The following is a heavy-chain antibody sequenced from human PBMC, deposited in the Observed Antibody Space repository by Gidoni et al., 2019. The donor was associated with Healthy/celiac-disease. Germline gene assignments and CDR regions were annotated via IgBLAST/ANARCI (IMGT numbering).Heavy chain of an antibody. J-gene: IGHJ5*02. V-gene: IGHV3-33*08. Sequence: QVQLVESGGGVVQPGRSLRLSCAASGFTFSSSGMHWVRQAPGKGLGWVAVIWYDGSNKYYADSVKGRFTISRDNSKNTLYLQMNSLRAEDTAVYYCAREGSYYDSSGYYGINWFDPWGQGTLVTVSS. CDR1: GFTFSSSG. CDR2: IWYDGSNK. CDR3: AREGSYYDSSGYYGINWFDP. D-gene: IGHD3-22*01.